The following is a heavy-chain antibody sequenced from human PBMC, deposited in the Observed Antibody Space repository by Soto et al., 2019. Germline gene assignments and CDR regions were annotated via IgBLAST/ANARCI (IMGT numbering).Heavy chain of an antibody. D-gene: IGHD1-20*01. CDR2: IHYSGST. CDR1: GVSISDYY. V-gene: IGHV4-59*08. J-gene: IGHJ5*02. CDR3: ARHIIPNEFDP. Sequence: SETLSLTCTVSGVSISDYYWSWIRQPPGKGLEWIGYIHYSGSTDYNPSLKSRVTISVDTSKNQFSLKLSSVTAADTAVYYCARHIIPNEFDPWGQGTLVTVSS.